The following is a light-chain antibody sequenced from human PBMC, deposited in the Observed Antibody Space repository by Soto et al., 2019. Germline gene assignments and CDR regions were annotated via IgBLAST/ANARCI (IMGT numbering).Light chain of an antibody. J-gene: IGKJ2*01. CDR3: QQYDNLPYT. CDR1: QDISNY. V-gene: IGKV1-33*01. Sequence: DIQMTQSPSSLSASVGDRVTITCQASQDISNYLNWYQQKPGQAPKLLIYDASTLETGVPSRFSGSGSGTDFTLTISSLQAGDMGTYFCQQYDNLPYTFGGGTKLEIK. CDR2: DAS.